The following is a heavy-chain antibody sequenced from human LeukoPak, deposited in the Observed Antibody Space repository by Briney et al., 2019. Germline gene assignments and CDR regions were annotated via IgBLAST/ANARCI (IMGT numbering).Heavy chain of an antibody. D-gene: IGHD6-13*01. J-gene: IGHJ4*02. Sequence: SGTLSLTCAVYGGSFSGYYWSWIRQPPGKGLEWIGSIYHSGSTYYNPSLKSRVTISVDTSKNQFSLKLSSVTAADTAVYYCARGGVAAAGNDYWGQGTLVTVSS. CDR1: GGSFSGYY. V-gene: IGHV4-34*01. CDR3: ARGGVAAAGNDY. CDR2: IYHSGST.